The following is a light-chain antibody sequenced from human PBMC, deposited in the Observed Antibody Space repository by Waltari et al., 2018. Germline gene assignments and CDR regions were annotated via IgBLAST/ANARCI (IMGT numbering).Light chain of an antibody. CDR2: GAS. J-gene: IGKJ4*01. CDR1: QSVNRF. V-gene: IGKV3-15*01. CDR3: QQYNDWPPLT. Sequence: CRASQSVNRFGAWYQQKPGQAPRLLIYGASTRATGIPARFSGSGSGTEFTLTISSLQSEDFAVYYCQQYNDWPPLTFGGGTKLEIK.